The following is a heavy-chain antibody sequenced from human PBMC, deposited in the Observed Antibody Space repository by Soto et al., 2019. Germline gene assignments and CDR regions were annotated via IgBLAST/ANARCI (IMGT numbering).Heavy chain of an antibody. Sequence: PGESLKISCKGSGDTFTNYWITWVRQMSGKGLEWMGRIDPADSYTLYSPSFQGHVTISVDKSISTAYLQWSGLKASDTAMYYCASGRRHYDILTGSYYYNGLDVWGQGTTVTVSS. V-gene: IGHV5-10-1*01. D-gene: IGHD3-9*01. CDR1: GDTFTNYW. J-gene: IGHJ6*02. CDR2: IDPADSYT. CDR3: ASGRRHYDILTGSYYYNGLDV.